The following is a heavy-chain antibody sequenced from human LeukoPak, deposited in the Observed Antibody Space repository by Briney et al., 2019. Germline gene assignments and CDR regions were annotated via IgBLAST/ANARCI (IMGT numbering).Heavy chain of an antibody. D-gene: IGHD1-26*01. CDR1: GYTFTGYY. J-gene: IGHJ3*02. Sequence: GASVKVSCKASGYTFTGYYMHWVRQAPGQGLEWMGWINPNSGGTNYAQKFRGRVTMTRDTSISTAYMELSRLRSDDTAVYYCARDRGSYFSDAFDIWGQGTMVTVSS. CDR3: ARDRGSYFSDAFDI. CDR2: INPNSGGT. V-gene: IGHV1-2*02.